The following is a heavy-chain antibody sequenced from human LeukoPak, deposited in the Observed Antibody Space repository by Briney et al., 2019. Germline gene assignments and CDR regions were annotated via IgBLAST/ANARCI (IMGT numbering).Heavy chain of an antibody. CDR3: ARSDTAMVNPFDY. CDR1: GYTFTSYA. D-gene: IGHD5-18*01. CDR2: ISAYNGNT. Sequence: ASVKVSCKASGYTFTSYAMHWVRQAPGQRLEWMGWISAYNGNTNYAQKLQGRVTMTTDTSTSTAYMELRSLRSDDTAVYYCARSDTAMVNPFDYWGQGTLVTVSS. V-gene: IGHV1-18*01. J-gene: IGHJ4*02.